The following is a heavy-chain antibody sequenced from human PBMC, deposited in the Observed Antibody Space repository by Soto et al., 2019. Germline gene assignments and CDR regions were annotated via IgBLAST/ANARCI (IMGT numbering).Heavy chain of an antibody. CDR2: ISNSGGST. Sequence: EVQLLESGGGLVQPGGSLRLSCVASGFTFSSYAMSWVRQAPGKGLEWVSLISNSGGSTYYADSVKGRFTISRDNSKNRLYLQMNRLRADDTAIYYCAKDPTVVRGVNITAWGQGTLVTVS. J-gene: IGHJ5*02. V-gene: IGHV3-23*01. CDR3: AKDPTVVRGVNITA. D-gene: IGHD3-10*01. CDR1: GFTFSSYA.